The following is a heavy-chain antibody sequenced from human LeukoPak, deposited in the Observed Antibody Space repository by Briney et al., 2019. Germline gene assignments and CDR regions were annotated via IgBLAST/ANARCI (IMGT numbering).Heavy chain of an antibody. Sequence: SETLFLSCTVSGNSLSSFYWSWIRQPPGKGLEWIGYIYYSGSTYYNPSLKSRVTISVDRSKNQFSLKLSSVTAADTAVYYCARGGSSGYYNSFDYWGQGTLVTVSS. CDR3: ARGGSSGYYNSFDY. V-gene: IGHV4-59*12. D-gene: IGHD3-22*01. CDR2: IYYSGST. CDR1: GNSLSSFY. J-gene: IGHJ4*02.